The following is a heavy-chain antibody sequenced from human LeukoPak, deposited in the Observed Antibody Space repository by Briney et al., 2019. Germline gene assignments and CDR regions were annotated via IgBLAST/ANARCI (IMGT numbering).Heavy chain of an antibody. D-gene: IGHD3-10*01. V-gene: IGHV3-72*01. J-gene: IGHJ4*01. CDR1: GFIVSSTY. CDR2: SRDKGNSYTT. CDR3: TKLARAPRDFDY. Sequence: GGSLRLSCAASGFIVSSTYMSWVRQAPGKGLEWVGRSRDKGNSYTTAYAASVRGRFTISRDDSKNSLYLQMNSLKIEDTAVYYCTKLARAPRDFDYWGQGTLVTVSS.